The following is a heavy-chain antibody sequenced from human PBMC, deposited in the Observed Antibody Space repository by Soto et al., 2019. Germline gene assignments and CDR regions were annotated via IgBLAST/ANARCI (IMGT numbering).Heavy chain of an antibody. CDR2: ISGSGGST. Sequence: EVQLLESGGGLVQPGGSLRLSCAASGFTFSSYAMSWVRQAPGKGLEWVSAISGSGGSTYYADSVKGRFTISRDNSKNPRNLKMTSLKAEETAVYYFAKATRKDDAFDTGGQGTRATASS. V-gene: IGHV3-23*01. J-gene: IGHJ3*02. CDR1: GFTFSSYA. CDR3: AKATRKDDAFDT.